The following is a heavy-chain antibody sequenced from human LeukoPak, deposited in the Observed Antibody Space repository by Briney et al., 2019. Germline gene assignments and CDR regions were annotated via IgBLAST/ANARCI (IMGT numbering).Heavy chain of an antibody. Sequence: GGSLRLSCAASGFTFSSYAMSWVRQAPGKGLEWVSALTASGETTYYADSVKGRFTISRDNSKNTLFLQMNSLRAEDTAVYYCAANGESPDWHWNYWGQGTLVTVSS. D-gene: IGHD3-9*01. V-gene: IGHV3-23*01. CDR2: LTASGETT. J-gene: IGHJ4*02. CDR3: AANGESPDWHWNY. CDR1: GFTFSSYA.